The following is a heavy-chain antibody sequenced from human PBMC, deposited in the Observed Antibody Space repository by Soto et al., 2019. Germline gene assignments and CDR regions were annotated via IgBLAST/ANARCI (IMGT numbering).Heavy chain of an antibody. V-gene: IGHV4-31*03. D-gene: IGHD6-13*01. CDR3: AKSRLRIAEVGGFDY. CDR2: IYYSGRT. Sequence: LSLTCTVSGGSISSCGYFWSWVRQHPGKGLEWIGNIYYSGRTYYNPSLKSRVTISVDKTKNTVLLQMSSLRADDTAIYYCAKSRLRIAEVGGFDYWGQGTLVTVSS. CDR1: GGSISSCGYF. J-gene: IGHJ4*01.